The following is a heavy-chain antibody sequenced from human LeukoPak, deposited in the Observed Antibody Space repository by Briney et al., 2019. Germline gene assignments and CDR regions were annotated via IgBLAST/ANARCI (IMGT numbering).Heavy chain of an antibody. Sequence: PGGSLRLSCAASGFTFSGSAMHWVRQASGKGLEWVGRIRSKGNSYATAYAASVKGRFTISRDDSKNTAYLQMNSLKTEDTAVYYCTRQIGPYYFDYWGQGNLVTVSS. J-gene: IGHJ4*02. CDR1: GFTFSGSA. CDR3: TRQIGPYYFDY. V-gene: IGHV3-73*01. CDR2: IRSKGNSYAT. D-gene: IGHD3-10*01.